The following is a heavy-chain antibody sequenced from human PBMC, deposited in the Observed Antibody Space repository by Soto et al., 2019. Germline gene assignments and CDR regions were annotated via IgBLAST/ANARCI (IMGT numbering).Heavy chain of an antibody. CDR2: ISSKAHGGTT. CDR3: TREFCGGDSYSLDY. J-gene: IGHJ4*02. D-gene: IGHD2-21*02. CDR1: GFTFGDYA. Sequence: PGGSRRLSCTAPGFTFGDYAMSWVRQAPGKGLEWGGFISSKAHGGTTEYAASVRGRFTMSSADSKPIACLQMSSLKTDDTAVYYCTREFCGGDSYSLDYWGQGTLV. V-gene: IGHV3-49*04.